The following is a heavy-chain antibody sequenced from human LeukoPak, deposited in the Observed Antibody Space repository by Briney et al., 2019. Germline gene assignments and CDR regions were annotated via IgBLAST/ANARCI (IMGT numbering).Heavy chain of an antibody. D-gene: IGHD4-4*01. CDR3: AKGGTVTPFDY. CDR1: GFTFSSYA. Sequence: GSLRLSCAASGFTFSSYAMSWVRQAPGKGLEWVSAISGSGGNTYYADSVKGRFTISRDNSKNTLYLQMNSLRAEDTTVYYCAKGGTVTPFDYWGQGTLVTVSS. J-gene: IGHJ4*02. CDR2: ISGSGGNT. V-gene: IGHV3-23*01.